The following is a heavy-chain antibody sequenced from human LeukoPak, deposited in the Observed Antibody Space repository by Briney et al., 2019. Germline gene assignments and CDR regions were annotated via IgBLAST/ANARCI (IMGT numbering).Heavy chain of an antibody. J-gene: IGHJ4*02. V-gene: IGHV1-24*01. CDR2: FDPEDGET. D-gene: IGHD3-10*01. Sequence: GASVKVSCKVSGYTLTELSMHWVRQAPGKGLEWMGGFDPEDGETIYAQKFQGRVTMTEDTSTDTAYMELSSLRSEDTAVYYCATGHGSGSYYSETPNYYFDYWGQGTLVTDSS. CDR3: ATGHGSGSYYSETPNYYFDY. CDR1: GYTLTELS.